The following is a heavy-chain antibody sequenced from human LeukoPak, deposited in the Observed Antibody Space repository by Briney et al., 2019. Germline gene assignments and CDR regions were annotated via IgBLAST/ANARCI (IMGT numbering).Heavy chain of an antibody. D-gene: IGHD2-8*02. CDR2: VNPSGGST. CDR3: ARDRTATWFDP. J-gene: IGHJ5*02. V-gene: IGHV1-46*01. Sequence: GASVKVSCKASGYTFTSYYMHWVRQAPGQGLEWMGIVNPSGGSTSYAQKFQGRVTMTRDTSTSTVYMELSSLRSEDTAVYYCARDRTATWFDPWGQGTLVTVSS. CDR1: GYTFTSYY.